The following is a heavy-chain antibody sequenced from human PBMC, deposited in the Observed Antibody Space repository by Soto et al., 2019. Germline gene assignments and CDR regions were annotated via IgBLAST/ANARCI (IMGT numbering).Heavy chain of an antibody. Sequence: GGSLRLSCAASGFTFSSYAMSWVRQAPGKGLEWVSAVSGSGGSTYYADSVKGRFTISRDNSKNTLYLQMNSLRAEDTAVYYCATQYDFWSGYYPGMDVWGQGTTVTVSS. D-gene: IGHD3-3*01. CDR2: VSGSGGST. J-gene: IGHJ6*02. V-gene: IGHV3-23*01. CDR3: ATQYDFWSGYYPGMDV. CDR1: GFTFSSYA.